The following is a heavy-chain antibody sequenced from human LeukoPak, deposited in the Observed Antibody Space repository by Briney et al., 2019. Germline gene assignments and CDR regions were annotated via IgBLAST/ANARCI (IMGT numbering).Heavy chain of an antibody. J-gene: IGHJ6*02. D-gene: IGHD5-18*01. V-gene: IGHV1-2*02. CDR1: GYTFTGYY. CDR3: AKFDRGYRDGMDV. Sequence: ASVKVSCKASGYTFTGYYIHWVRQAPGQGLEWMGWINPNSGGTKYARKFQDRITMTRDTSISTVYMELSRLRSDDTAVYYCAKFDRGYRDGMDVWGQGTTVTVSS. CDR2: INPNSGGT.